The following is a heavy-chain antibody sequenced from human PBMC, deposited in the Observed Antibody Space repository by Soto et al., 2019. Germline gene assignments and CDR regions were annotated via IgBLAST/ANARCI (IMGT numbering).Heavy chain of an antibody. Sequence: SLRLSCSSSLFTFSSYAMSLVLHSPFKGLEWVSAISGSVGSTYYADSVKGRFTISRDNSKNTLYLQMNSLRAEDTAVYYCAKYTISPYYYYYMEVWGKGTTVTVSS. CDR2: ISGSVGST. CDR1: LFTFSSYA. D-gene: IGHD3-3*01. J-gene: IGHJ6*03. CDR3: AKYTISPYYYYYMEV. V-gene: IGHV3-23*01.